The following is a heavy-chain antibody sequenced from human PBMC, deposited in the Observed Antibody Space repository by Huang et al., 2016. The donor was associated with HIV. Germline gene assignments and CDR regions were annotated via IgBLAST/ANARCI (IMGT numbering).Heavy chain of an antibody. CDR1: GFAFTTYI. D-gene: IGHD5-18*01. J-gene: IGHJ3*01. CDR3: ARDFGDTGIAFKAFDL. Sequence: EVQLVESGGGLVKPGGSLRLSCAASGFAFTTYIMNGVRQVPGKWLELVSSSTGRSTYVYYADSGEGRFTISRDNAKNLLYLQMNSLRAEDTAIFYCARDFGDTGIAFKAFDLWGQGTMVTVSP. V-gene: IGHV3-21*06. CDR2: STGRSTYV.